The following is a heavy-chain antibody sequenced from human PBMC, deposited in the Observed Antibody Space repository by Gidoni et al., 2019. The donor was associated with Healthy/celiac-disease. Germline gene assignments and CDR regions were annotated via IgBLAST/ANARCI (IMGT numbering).Heavy chain of an antibody. D-gene: IGHD3-3*01. V-gene: IGHV3-11*06. CDR2: ISSSSSYT. CDR1: GFTFSDYY. J-gene: IGHJ4*02. Sequence: QVQLVESGGGLVKPGGSLRLSCAASGFTFSDYYISWIRQAPGKGLEWVSYISSSSSYTNYADSAKGRFTISRDNAKNSLYLQMNSLRAEDTAVYYCARGDYDFWSGSSPSFDYWGQRTLVTVSS. CDR3: ARGDYDFWSGSSPSFDY.